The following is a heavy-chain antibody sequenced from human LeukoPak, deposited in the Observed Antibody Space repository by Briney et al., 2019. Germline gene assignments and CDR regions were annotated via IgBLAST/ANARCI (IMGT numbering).Heavy chain of an antibody. V-gene: IGHV3-33*01. Sequence: GRSLRLSCAASGFTFSSYGMHWVRQALDKGLEWVALIWYDGSNKYYADSVKGRFTISRDNSKNTLYLQMNSLRAEDTAVYYCARDRLHYDSLTGYPADWGQGTLVTVSS. CDR2: IWYDGSNK. CDR1: GFTFSSYG. J-gene: IGHJ4*02. D-gene: IGHD3-9*01. CDR3: ARDRLHYDSLTGYPAD.